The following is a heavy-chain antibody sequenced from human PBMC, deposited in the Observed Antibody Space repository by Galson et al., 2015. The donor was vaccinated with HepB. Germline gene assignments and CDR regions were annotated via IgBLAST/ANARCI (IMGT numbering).Heavy chain of an antibody. Sequence: SLRLSCAASGFTFSSYSMNWVRQAPGKGLEWVSSISSSSYIYYADSVKGRFTISRDNAKNSLHLQMNSLRAEDTAVYYCVGGGGDRPFDYWGQGTLVTVSS. CDR2: ISSSSYI. CDR3: VGGGGDRPFDY. CDR1: GFTFSSYS. D-gene: IGHD2-21*02. J-gene: IGHJ4*02. V-gene: IGHV3-21*01.